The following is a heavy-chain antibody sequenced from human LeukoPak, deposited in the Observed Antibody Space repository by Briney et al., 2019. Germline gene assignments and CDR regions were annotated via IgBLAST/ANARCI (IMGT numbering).Heavy chain of an antibody. CDR2: ISYDGSNK. J-gene: IGHJ6*02. D-gene: IGHD2-15*01. CDR1: GFTFSSYA. V-gene: IGHV3-30-3*01. CDR3: ASQYRLIVVVVAATVSSDYGMDV. Sequence: GGSLRLSCAAPGFTFSSYAMHWVRQAPGKGLEWVAVISYDGSNKYYADSVKGRFTISRDNSKNTLYLQMNSLRAEDTAVYYCASQYRLIVVVVAATVSSDYGMDVWGQGTTVTVSS.